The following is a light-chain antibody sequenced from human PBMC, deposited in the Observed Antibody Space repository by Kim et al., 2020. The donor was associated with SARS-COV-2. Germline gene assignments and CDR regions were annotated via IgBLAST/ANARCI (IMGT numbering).Light chain of an antibody. V-gene: IGKV1-39*01. CDR2: GAS. Sequence: DIQMTQSPSSLSVSLGDRVTIACRASQSIGSYLNWYQQKPGKPPKLLIYGASTLQSGVPSRFSGSGSGTDFTLTISSLQPEDFATYYCQQRHTTPLLTFGGGTELEI. CDR3: QQRHTTPLLT. CDR1: QSIGSY. J-gene: IGKJ4*01.